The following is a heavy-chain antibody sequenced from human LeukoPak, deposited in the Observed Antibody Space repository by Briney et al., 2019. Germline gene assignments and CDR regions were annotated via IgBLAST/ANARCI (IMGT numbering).Heavy chain of an antibody. CDR2: IACSGGTI. D-gene: IGHD6-19*01. J-gene: IGHJ4*02. V-gene: IGHV3-48*03. CDR1: GFTFSSYE. Sequence: GGSLRLSCAASGFTFSSYEMNWVRQAPGKGLEWVSHIACSGGTIYNADSVKGRFTISRDNSRNTLYLQMNSLRAEDTAVYYCAKGYSSGWYDYWGQGTLVTVSS. CDR3: AKGYSSGWYDY.